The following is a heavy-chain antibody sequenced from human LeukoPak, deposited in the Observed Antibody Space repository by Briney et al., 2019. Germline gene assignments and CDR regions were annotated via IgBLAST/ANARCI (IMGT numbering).Heavy chain of an antibody. D-gene: IGHD3-10*01. Sequence: SETLSLTCAVYGGSFSGYYWNWIRQPPGKGLEWIGEINHSGSTNYNPSLKSRVTISVDTSKNQFSLKLSSVTAADTAVYYCARGLAYGSGSYYKDLYFDYWGQGTLVTVSS. CDR3: ARGLAYGSGSYYKDLYFDY. V-gene: IGHV4-34*01. CDR1: GGSFSGYY. J-gene: IGHJ4*02. CDR2: INHSGST.